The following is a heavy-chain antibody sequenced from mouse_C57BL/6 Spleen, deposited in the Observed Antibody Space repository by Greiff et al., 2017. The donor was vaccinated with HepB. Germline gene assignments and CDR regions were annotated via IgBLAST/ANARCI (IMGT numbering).Heavy chain of an antibody. CDR3: ARKSYYYGSTRGYYFDY. Sequence: QVQLKESGPGLVAPSQSLSITCTVSGFSFTSYAISWVRQPPGKGLEWLGVIWTGGGTNYNSALKSRLSISKDNSKSQVFLKMNSLQTDDTARYYCARKSYYYGSTRGYYFDYWGQGTTRTVSS. J-gene: IGHJ2*01. CDR1: GFSFTSYA. CDR2: IWTGGGT. V-gene: IGHV2-9-1*01. D-gene: IGHD1-1*01.